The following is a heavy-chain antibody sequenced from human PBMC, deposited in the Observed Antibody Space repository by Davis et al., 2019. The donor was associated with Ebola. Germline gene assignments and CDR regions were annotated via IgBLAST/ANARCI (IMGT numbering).Heavy chain of an antibody. CDR2: VDPKAGKT. Sequence: AASVKVSCKASGYSFSDYYMHWVQGAPGKGLEWVGLVDPKAGKTVYAEKFQDRVTITADKSTDTVYMELSSLRYEDTAVYYCATLDILTAYVSYAMDVWGQGTTVTVS. V-gene: IGHV1-69-2*01. CDR3: ATLDILTAYVSYAMDV. CDR1: GYSFSDYY. J-gene: IGHJ6*02. D-gene: IGHD3-9*01.